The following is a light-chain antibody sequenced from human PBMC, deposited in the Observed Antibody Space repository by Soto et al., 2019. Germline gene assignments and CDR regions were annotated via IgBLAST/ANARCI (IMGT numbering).Light chain of an antibody. Sequence: EIVLTQSPGTLSLSPGERATLPCRASQSVSSSYLAWYQQKPGQAPRLLIYGASRRATGIPDRFSGSGSGTDFTLTISRLDPEDFAVYYCQQYGSSPWTFGQGTKVEIK. V-gene: IGKV3-20*01. CDR3: QQYGSSPWT. CDR1: QSVSSSY. J-gene: IGKJ1*01. CDR2: GAS.